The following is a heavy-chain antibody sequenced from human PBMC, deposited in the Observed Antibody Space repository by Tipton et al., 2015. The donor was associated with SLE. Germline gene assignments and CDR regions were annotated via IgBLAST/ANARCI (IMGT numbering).Heavy chain of an antibody. Sequence: TLSLTCAVYGGSFSGYYWSWIRQPPGKGLEWIGYIYYSVSTNYSPSLKSRVTMSVDTSKNQFSLRMRSMTAADTAVYYCARGASDAFDIWGQGTMVTVSS. CDR1: GGSFSGYY. J-gene: IGHJ3*02. V-gene: IGHV4-59*01. CDR3: ARGASDAFDI. CDR2: IYYSVST. D-gene: IGHD6-6*01.